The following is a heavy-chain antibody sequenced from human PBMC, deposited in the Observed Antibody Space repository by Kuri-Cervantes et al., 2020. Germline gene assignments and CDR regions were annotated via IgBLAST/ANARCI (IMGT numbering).Heavy chain of an antibody. Sequence: GESLKISCAASGFTFSSCAMHWVRQAPGKGLEWVAVISYDGSNKYYADSVKGRFTISRDNSKNTLYLQMNSLRAEDTAVYYCARGGASGVWVDYWGQGTLVTVSS. V-gene: IGHV3-30-3*01. D-gene: IGHD2-15*01. CDR2: ISYDGSNK. J-gene: IGHJ4*02. CDR3: ARGGASGVWVDY. CDR1: GFTFSSCA.